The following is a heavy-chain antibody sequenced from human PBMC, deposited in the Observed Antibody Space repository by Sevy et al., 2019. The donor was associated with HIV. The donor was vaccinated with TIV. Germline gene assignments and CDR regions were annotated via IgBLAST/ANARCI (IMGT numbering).Heavy chain of an antibody. CDR3: AGGRYDSSGSFDAFDI. V-gene: IGHV3-23*01. Sequence: GGSLRLSCAASGFTFSNYAMNWVRQAPGKGLEWVSTIFRSGGVTYYADSVKGRCTISGDNFKNTLNLQMHSLRAEDTAVYYCAGGRYDSSGSFDAFDIWGQGTMVTVSS. J-gene: IGHJ3*02. CDR1: GFTFSNYA. CDR2: IFRSGGVT. D-gene: IGHD3-22*01.